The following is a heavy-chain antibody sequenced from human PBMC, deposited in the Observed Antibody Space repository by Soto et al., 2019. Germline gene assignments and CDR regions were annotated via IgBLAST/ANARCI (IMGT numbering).Heavy chain of an antibody. CDR2: IYYSGST. D-gene: IGHD3-16*02. Sequence: SETLSLTCTVSGGSISSRGYYWGWIRQPPGKGLEWIGSIYYSGSTYYSQSLKSRVTISVDTSKNHFSLKLSSVTATDTAVYYCGSSCRLLSRIDYWGHGSLVTVSS. V-gene: IGHV4-39*02. CDR1: GGSISSRGYY. J-gene: IGHJ4*01. CDR3: GSSCRLLSRIDY.